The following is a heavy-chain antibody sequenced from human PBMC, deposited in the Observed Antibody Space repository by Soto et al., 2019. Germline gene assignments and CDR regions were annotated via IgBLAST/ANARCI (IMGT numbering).Heavy chain of an antibody. D-gene: IGHD4-4*01. CDR2: TSGSGGNT. V-gene: IGHV3-23*01. CDR3: AKDRIVTSRGDAFDI. Sequence: GGSLRLSCAASGFIFSNYAMTWVRQAPGKGLEWVSSTSGSGGNTYYADSVKGRFTISRDNSKDTLYLQMNSLRAEDTAVYYCAKDRIVTSRGDAFDIWGQGTMVTVSS. J-gene: IGHJ3*02. CDR1: GFIFSNYA.